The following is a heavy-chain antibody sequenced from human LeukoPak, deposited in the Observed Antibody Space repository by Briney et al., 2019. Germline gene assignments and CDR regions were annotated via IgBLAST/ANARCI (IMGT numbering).Heavy chain of an antibody. V-gene: IGHV3-23*01. J-gene: IGHJ3*01. Sequence: PGGSLRLSCAASGFTFSTYSMNWVRQAPGRGLEWVSVISGSGDDTNYADSVKGRFTISRDNSKSTLHLQMNSLRAEDTAVYFCAKGLKIAAGGNDAFDFWGQGTMVTVSS. CDR1: GFTFSTYS. CDR2: ISGSGDDT. CDR3: AKGLKIAAGGNDAFDF. D-gene: IGHD6-13*01.